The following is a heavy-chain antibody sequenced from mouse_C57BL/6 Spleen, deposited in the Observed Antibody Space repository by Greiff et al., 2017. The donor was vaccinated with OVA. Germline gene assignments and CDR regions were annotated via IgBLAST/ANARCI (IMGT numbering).Heavy chain of an antibody. CDR1: GYTFTSYW. V-gene: IGHV1-50*01. J-gene: IGHJ4*01. D-gene: IGHD4-1*01. CDR3: ARGTGTEDYAMDY. CDR2: IDPSASYT. Sequence: QVQLQQPGAELVKPGASVQLSCKASGYTFTSYWMQWVKQRPGPGLEWIGEIDPSASYTNYNQKFKGKATLTVDTSSSTAYMQLSSLTSEDSAVYYCARGTGTEDYAMDYWGQGTSVTVSS.